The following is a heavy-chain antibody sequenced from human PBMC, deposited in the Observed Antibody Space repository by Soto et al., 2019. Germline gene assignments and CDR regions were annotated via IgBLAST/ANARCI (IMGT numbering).Heavy chain of an antibody. Sequence: VGSLRLSCAASGFTFSSYGMHWVRQAPGKGLEWVAVIWFDGSNKYYADSVKGRFTISRDNSKNTLYLQMNSLRAEDTAVYYCARGRYFYDSSGFYLDNWGQGTLVTVSS. V-gene: IGHV3-33*01. CDR2: IWFDGSNK. CDR3: ARGRYFYDSSGFYLDN. J-gene: IGHJ4*02. CDR1: GFTFSSYG. D-gene: IGHD3-22*01.